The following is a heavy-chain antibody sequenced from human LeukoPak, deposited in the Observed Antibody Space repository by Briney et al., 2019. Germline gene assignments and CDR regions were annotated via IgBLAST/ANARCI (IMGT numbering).Heavy chain of an antibody. D-gene: IGHD3-22*01. CDR1: GYTFTSYG. V-gene: IGHV1-18*01. CDR3: ARDRGWGNYYDSSGYYLSGPSY. CDR2: ISAYNGNT. Sequence: ASVKVSCKASGYTFTSYGISWVRQAPGQGLEWIGWISAYNGNTNYAQKLQGRVTMTTDTSTSTAYMELRSLRSDDTAVYYCARDRGWGNYYDSSGYYLSGPSYWGQGTLVTVSS. J-gene: IGHJ4*02.